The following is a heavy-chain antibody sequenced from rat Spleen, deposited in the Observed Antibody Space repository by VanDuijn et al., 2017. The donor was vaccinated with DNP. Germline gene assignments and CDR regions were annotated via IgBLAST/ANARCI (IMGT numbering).Heavy chain of an antibody. CDR1: GFSLTSYG. J-gene: IGHJ2*01. CDR2: ISSGGNT. Sequence: QVQLKESGPGLVQPSQTLSLTCAVSGFSLTSYGINWVRQPPGKGLEWIAAISSGGNTYSKSALKSRLSISRDTSKSQVFLKMNSLQTEDTDRYFCARLISRGSDYFDYWGQGVMVT. CDR3: ARLISRGSDYFDY. V-gene: IGHV2S12*01. D-gene: IGHD4-3*01.